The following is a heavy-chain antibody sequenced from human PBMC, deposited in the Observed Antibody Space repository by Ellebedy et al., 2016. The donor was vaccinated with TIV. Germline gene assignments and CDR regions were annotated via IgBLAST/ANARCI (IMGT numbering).Heavy chain of an antibody. CDR2: IYYSGRT. CDR1: GGSISSYY. V-gene: IGHV4-59*12. Sequence: MPSETLSLTCTVPGGSISSYYWGWIRQPPGKGLEWIWYIYYSGRTNYNPSLKSRVTISVDTSKNQFSLKLSSVTAADTAVYYCARDYGDYVNGYYYYYGMDVWGQGTTVTVSS. CDR3: ARDYGDYVNGYYYYYGMDV. J-gene: IGHJ6*02. D-gene: IGHD4-17*01.